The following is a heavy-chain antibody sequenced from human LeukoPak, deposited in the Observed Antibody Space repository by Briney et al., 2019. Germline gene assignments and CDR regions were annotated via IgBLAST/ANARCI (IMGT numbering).Heavy chain of an antibody. D-gene: IGHD3-22*01. CDR1: GFTFSDNY. Sequence: PGGSLRLSCAASGFTFSDNYMTWVRQAPGKGLEWLSYISGNGGVIQYADSVKGRFTISRDNAKNLLYLQMDSLRAEDTAVYYCARVLHKRMYDSTTYFPYWGQGILVTVSS. V-gene: IGHV3-11*04. CDR3: ARVLHKRMYDSTTYFPY. J-gene: IGHJ4*02. CDR2: ISGNGGVI.